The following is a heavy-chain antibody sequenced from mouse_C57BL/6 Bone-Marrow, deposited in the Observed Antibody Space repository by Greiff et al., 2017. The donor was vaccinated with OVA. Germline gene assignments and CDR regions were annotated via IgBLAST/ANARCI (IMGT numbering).Heavy chain of an antibody. Sequence: QVQLQQSGPGLVAPSQSLSITCTVSGFSLTSYGVSWVRQPPGKGLEWLGVIWGDGSTHYHSALISRLSISKDNAKSQVFLKLNSLQTYDTATYYCAIYDYDGGFAYWGQGTLVTVSA. J-gene: IGHJ3*01. CDR3: AIYDYDGGFAY. CDR2: IWGDGST. D-gene: IGHD2-4*01. CDR1: GFSLTSYG. V-gene: IGHV2-3*01.